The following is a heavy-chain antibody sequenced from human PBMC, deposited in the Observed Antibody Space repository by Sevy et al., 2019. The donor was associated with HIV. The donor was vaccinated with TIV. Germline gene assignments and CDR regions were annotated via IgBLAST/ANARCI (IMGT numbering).Heavy chain of an antibody. CDR2: IIPIFGTA. V-gene: IGHV1-69*06. D-gene: IGHD3-22*01. CDR1: GGTFSSYA. CDR3: ASLGRSPTYYYDCSGEGPYYYYYIDV. J-gene: IGHJ6*03. Sequence: ASVKVSCKASGGTFSSYAISWVRQAPGQGLEWMGGIIPIFGTANYAQKFQGRVTITADKSTSTAYMELSSLRSEDTAVYYRASLGRSPTYYYDCSGEGPYYYYYIDVWGKVTTVTVSS.